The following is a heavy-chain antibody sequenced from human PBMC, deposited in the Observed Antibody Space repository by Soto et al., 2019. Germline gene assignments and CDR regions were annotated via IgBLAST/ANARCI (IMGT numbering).Heavy chain of an antibody. J-gene: IGHJ4*02. CDR3: AKDTDYYDMLTGYYVAYYFDC. CDR2: ISGSGGST. Sequence: PGGSLRLPCAASGFTFSSYAMSWVRQAPGKGLEWASAISGSGGSTYYADPVKGRFTISRDNSKNTLYLQMNSLRAEDTAVYYCAKDTDYYDMLTGYYVAYYFDCWGKGTLVTVSS. V-gene: IGHV3-23*01. CDR1: GFTFSSYA. D-gene: IGHD3-9*01.